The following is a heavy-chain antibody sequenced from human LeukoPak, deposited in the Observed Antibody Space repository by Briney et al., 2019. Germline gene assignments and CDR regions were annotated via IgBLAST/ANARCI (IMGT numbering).Heavy chain of an antibody. CDR1: GFRFSDYY. V-gene: IGHV3-11*01. CDR2: ISRGGNSK. D-gene: IGHD6-6*01. Sequence: TGGSLRLSCAASGFRFSDYYMSWIRQAPGKGLEWVSSISRGGNSKYSADSVKGRFTISRDNAKNSLYLQMNSLRAEDTAVYYCAKDRLAARRYFDYWGQGTLVTVSS. CDR3: AKDRLAARRYFDY. J-gene: IGHJ4*02.